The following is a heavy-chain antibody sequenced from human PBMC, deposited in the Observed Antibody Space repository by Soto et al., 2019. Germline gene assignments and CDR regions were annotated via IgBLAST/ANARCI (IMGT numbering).Heavy chain of an antibody. D-gene: IGHD3-22*01. CDR2: IYPGDSDT. J-gene: IGHJ4*02. CDR3: ARVRMGYYYDSSRYYFAY. V-gene: IGHV5-51*01. CDR1: GYSFTSYW. Sequence: PGESLKISCKGVGYSFTSYWIGWVRQMPGKGLEWMGIIYPGDSDTRYSPSFQGQVTISADKSISTAYLQWSSLKASDTAMYYCARVRMGYYYDSSRYYFAYWGQGTLVTVSS.